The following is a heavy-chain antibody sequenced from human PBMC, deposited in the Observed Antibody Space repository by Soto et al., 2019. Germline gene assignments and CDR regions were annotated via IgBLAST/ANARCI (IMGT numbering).Heavy chain of an antibody. CDR2: IDWDDDK. D-gene: IGHD3-10*01. J-gene: IGHJ6*03. CDR1: GFSLSTSGMC. Sequence: ESRPTLVNPTQTLTLTCTSSGFSLSTSGMCVSWIRQPPGKALEWLARIDWDDDKYYSTSLKTRLTISKDTSKNQVVLTMTNMDPVDTATYYCARTTYYYGSGRLHLYYYYYMDVWGKGTTVTVSS. CDR3: ARTTYYYGSGRLHLYYYYYMDV. V-gene: IGHV2-70*11.